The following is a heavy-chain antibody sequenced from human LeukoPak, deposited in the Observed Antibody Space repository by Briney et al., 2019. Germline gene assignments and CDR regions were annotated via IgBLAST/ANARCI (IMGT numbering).Heavy chain of an antibody. D-gene: IGHD6-13*01. J-gene: IGHJ4*02. CDR3: ARDYSSSWPFFDY. Sequence: GGSLRLSCAASGFTFSSYWMSWVRQAPGKGLEWVANIKQDGSKKYYVDSVKGRFTISRDNAKNSLYLQMNSLRAEDTAVYYCARDYSSSWPFFDYWGQGTLVTVSS. CDR1: GFTFSSYW. V-gene: IGHV3-7*01. CDR2: IKQDGSKK.